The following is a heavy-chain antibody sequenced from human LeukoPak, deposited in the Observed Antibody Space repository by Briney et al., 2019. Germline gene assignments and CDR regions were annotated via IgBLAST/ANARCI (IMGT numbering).Heavy chain of an antibody. CDR1: GGSFSGYY. J-gene: IGHJ4*02. D-gene: IGHD3-22*01. Sequence: SETLSLTCAVYGGSFSGYYWSWIRQPPGKGLEWIGEINHSGSTNYNPSLKSRVTISVDTSKHPFSLKLSSVTAADTAVYYCERFVDANAKDTQAYYYDSSGYYSVFDYWGQGTLVTVSS. CDR3: ERFVDANAKDTQAYYYDSSGYYSVFDY. CDR2: INHSGST. V-gene: IGHV4-34*01.